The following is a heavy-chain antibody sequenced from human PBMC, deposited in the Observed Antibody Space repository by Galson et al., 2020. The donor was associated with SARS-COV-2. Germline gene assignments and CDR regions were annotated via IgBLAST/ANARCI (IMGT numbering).Heavy chain of an antibody. J-gene: IGHJ5*02. D-gene: IGHD3-22*01. CDR1: GYTFTSYD. V-gene: IGHV1-8*01. Sequence: ASEKVSCKASGYTFTSYDINWVRQATGQGLEWMGWMNPNSGNTGYAQKFQGRVTMTRNTSISTAYMELSSLRSEDTAVYYCARGEGYSSGYGWFDPWGQGTLVTVSS. CDR2: MNPNSGNT. CDR3: ARGEGYSSGYGWFDP.